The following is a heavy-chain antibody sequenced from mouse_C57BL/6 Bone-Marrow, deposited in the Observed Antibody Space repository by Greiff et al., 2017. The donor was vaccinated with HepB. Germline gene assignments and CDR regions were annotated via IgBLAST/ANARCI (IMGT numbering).Heavy chain of an antibody. Sequence: EVLLVESGGGLVQPGGSLSLSCAASGFTFTDYYMSWVRQPPGKALEWLGFIRNKANGYTTEYSASVKGRFTISSANSQSILYLQMNALRTEDSATDYCARSRSTGEGAWFAYWGQGTLVTVSA. J-gene: IGHJ3*01. CDR1: GFTFTDYY. CDR2: IRNKANGYTT. V-gene: IGHV7-3*01. CDR3: ARSRSTGEGAWFAY. D-gene: IGHD1-1*01.